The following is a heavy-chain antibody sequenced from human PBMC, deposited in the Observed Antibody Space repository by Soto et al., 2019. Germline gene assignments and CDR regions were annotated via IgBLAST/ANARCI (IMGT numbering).Heavy chain of an antibody. J-gene: IGHJ1*01. Sequence: SETLSLTCAVSGGSISSSNWWSWVRQPPGKGLEWIGEIYHSGSTNYNPSLKSRVTISVDTSKNQFSLKLSSVTAADTAVYYCAGYCGGDCYQPQGGWGQGTLVTVSS. CDR2: IYHSGST. D-gene: IGHD2-21*02. CDR3: AGYCGGDCYQPQGG. CDR1: GGSISSSNW. V-gene: IGHV4-4*02.